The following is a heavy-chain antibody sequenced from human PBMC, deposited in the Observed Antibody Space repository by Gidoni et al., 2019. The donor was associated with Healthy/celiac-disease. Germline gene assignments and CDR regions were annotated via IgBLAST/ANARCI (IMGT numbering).Heavy chain of an antibody. CDR2: INHSGST. CDR1: GGSFSGYY. V-gene: IGHV4-34*01. D-gene: IGHD3-16*01. Sequence: QVQLQQWGAGLLKPSETLSLTCAVYGGSFSGYYWSWIRQPPGKGLEWIGEINHSGSTNSNPSRKSRGTISVDTSKNQFSLKLSSVTAADTAVYYCARGLGGGYWGQGTLVTVSS. J-gene: IGHJ4*02. CDR3: ARGLGGGY.